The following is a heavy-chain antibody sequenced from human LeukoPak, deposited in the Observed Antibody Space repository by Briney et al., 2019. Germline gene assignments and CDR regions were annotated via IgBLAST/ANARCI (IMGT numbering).Heavy chain of an antibody. J-gene: IGHJ3*02. V-gene: IGHV3-33*01. CDR1: GFTFSSYG. Sequence: GRSLRLSCAASGFTFSSYGMRWVRQAPGKGLEWVAVIWYDGSNTYYADSVKGRFTISRDNSKNTLYLQMNSLRAEDTAVYYCAREASLVPADHDAFDIWGQGTMVTVSS. CDR3: AREASLVPADHDAFDI. D-gene: IGHD2-2*01. CDR2: IWYDGSNT.